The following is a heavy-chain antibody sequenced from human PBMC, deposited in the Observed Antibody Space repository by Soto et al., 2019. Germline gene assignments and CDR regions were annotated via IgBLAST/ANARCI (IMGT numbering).Heavy chain of an antibody. CDR3: AKGGSWLDVFLDL. CDR2: SSTSGRST. Sequence: GGSLRLSCVVSGIDFSNYAMTWVRQAPGKGLEWVAISSTSGRSTYHADSVRGRFTISRDNSKNTLYLHMTNLRAEDTAVYYCAKGGSWLDVFLDLWGQGTPVTVSS. D-gene: IGHD3-10*01. V-gene: IGHV3-23*01. J-gene: IGHJ4*02. CDR1: GIDFSNYA.